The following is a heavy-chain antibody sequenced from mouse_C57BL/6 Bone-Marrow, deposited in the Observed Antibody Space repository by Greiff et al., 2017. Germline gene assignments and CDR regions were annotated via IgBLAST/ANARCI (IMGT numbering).Heavy chain of an antibody. Sequence: QVQLQQPGAELVMPGASVKLSCKASGYTFTSYWMHWVKQRPGQGLEWIGEIDPSDSYTNYNQKFKGKFTLTVDKSSSTAYMQLSSLTSEDSAVYYCASPFYGSSLDYWGQGTTLTVSS. J-gene: IGHJ2*01. D-gene: IGHD1-1*01. CDR1: GYTFTSYW. CDR3: ASPFYGSSLDY. CDR2: IDPSDSYT. V-gene: IGHV1-69*01.